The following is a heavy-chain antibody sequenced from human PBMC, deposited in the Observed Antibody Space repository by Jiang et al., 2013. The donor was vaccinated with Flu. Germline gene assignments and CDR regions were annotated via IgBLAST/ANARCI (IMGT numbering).Heavy chain of an antibody. CDR2: IGTAGDT. CDR3: ARERAVAHYYYGMDV. CDR1: GFTVSSYD. Sequence: QLLESGGGLVQPGGSLRLSCAASGFTVSSYDMHWVRQATGKGLEWVSAIGTAGDTYYPGSVKGRFTISRENAKNSLYLQMNSLRAGDTAVYYCARERAVAHYYYGMDVWGQGTTVTVSS. D-gene: IGHD6-19*01. J-gene: IGHJ6*02. V-gene: IGHV3-13*01.